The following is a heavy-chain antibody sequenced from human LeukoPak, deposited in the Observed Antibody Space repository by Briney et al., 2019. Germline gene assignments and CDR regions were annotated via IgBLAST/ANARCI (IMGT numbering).Heavy chain of an antibody. J-gene: IGHJ4*02. D-gene: IGHD3-16*02. Sequence: GASVKVSCKASGSTFTSSAMQWVRQARGQRLEWIGWIVVGSGNTNYAQKFQERVTITRDMSTSTAYMELSSLRSEDTAVYYCAAVFWGLRLGELSLWGQGTLVTVSS. CDR3: AAVFWGLRLGELSL. CDR2: IVVGSGNT. V-gene: IGHV1-58*02. CDR1: GSTFTSSA.